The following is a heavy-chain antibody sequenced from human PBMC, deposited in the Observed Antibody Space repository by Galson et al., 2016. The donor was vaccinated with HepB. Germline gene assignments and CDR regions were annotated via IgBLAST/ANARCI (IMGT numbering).Heavy chain of an antibody. CDR2: IISIFGTA. D-gene: IGHD6-13*01. J-gene: IGHJ6*02. CDR1: GGTFSNYG. V-gene: IGHV1-69*13. CDR3: ARVGYAAARRPGSYGMDV. Sequence: SVKVSCKASGGTFSNYGINWVRQAPGQGLDWMGGIISIFGTANYAQKFQGRVTITADESTNTVYMELSSLRSEDTAVYYCARVGYAAARRPGSYGMDVWGQGTTVTVSS.